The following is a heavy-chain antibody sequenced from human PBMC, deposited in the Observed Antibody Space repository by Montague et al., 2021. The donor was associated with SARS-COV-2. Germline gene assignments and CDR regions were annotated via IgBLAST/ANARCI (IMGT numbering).Heavy chain of an antibody. D-gene: IGHD5-18*01. CDR3: ARDTRIQLWFDRDYYGMDV. CDR1: GDSVPSNSAA. CDR2: TYYRSKWYN. J-gene: IGHJ6*02. V-gene: IGHV6-1*01. Sequence: CAISGDSVPSNSAAWNWIRQSPSRGLEWLGRTYYRSKWYNDYAVSVKSRITINPDTSKNQFSLQLNSVTPEDTAVYYCARDTRIQLWFDRDYYGMDVWGQGTTVTVSS.